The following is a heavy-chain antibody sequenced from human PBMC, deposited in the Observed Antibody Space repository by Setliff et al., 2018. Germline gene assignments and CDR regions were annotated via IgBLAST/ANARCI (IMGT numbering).Heavy chain of an antibody. J-gene: IGHJ5*02. V-gene: IGHV3-7*03. D-gene: IGHD3-22*01. CDR3: ARDPFRNYDTAPVWFDP. Sequence: GGSLRLSCAASGFTFSNYWRSWVRQAPGKGLEWVANIKEDGSEKYYADSVKGRFTISRDNAKNSLYLQMNSLRAEDTAVYYCARDPFRNYDTAPVWFDPWGQGTLVTVSS. CDR2: IKEDGSEK. CDR1: GFTFSNYW.